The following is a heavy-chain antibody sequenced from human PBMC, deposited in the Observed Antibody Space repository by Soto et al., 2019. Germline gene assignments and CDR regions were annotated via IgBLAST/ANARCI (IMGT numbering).Heavy chain of an antibody. Sequence: QVQLVQSGAEVKKPGASVKVSCKASGYTFTSYDINWVRQATGQGLEWMGWMNPNSGNTGYAQKFQGRVTMTRNTSISTAYMERSSLRSEDTAVYYCARRSYSILAALLYYYYYYMDVWGKGTTVTVSS. CDR1: GYTFTSYD. V-gene: IGHV1-8*01. CDR3: ARRSYSILAALLYYYYYYMDV. D-gene: IGHD6-6*01. CDR2: MNPNSGNT. J-gene: IGHJ6*03.